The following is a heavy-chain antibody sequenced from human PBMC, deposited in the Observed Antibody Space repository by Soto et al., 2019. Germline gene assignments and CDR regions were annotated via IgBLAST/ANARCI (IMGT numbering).Heavy chain of an antibody. D-gene: IGHD3-10*01. CDR2: IYFSGST. V-gene: IGHV4-39*02. CDR1: GGSISSSSYY. J-gene: IGHJ5*02. Sequence: SETLSLTCTVSGGSISSSSYYWGWIRQPPGKGLEWIGSIYFSGSTYYNPSLKSRVTISVDTSKNQFSLKLSSVTAADTAVYYCAREITMVRGVTAYWFDPWGQGTLVTVS. CDR3: AREITMVRGVTAYWFDP.